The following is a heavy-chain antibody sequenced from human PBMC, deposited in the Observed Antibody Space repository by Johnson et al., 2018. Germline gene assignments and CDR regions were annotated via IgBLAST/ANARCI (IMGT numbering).Heavy chain of an antibody. Sequence: VQLVETGGGVVQPGRSLRLSCAASGFTFSSYGMHWVRQAPGKGLEWVAVIWYDGSKKYYADAVKGRFTISRDNSKNTRYLQMNSLGAEDTAVYYCARDLAGGMDVWGQGTTVTVSS. CDR2: IWYDGSKK. J-gene: IGHJ6*02. CDR1: GFTFSSYG. V-gene: IGHV3-33*01. CDR3: ARDLAGGMDV.